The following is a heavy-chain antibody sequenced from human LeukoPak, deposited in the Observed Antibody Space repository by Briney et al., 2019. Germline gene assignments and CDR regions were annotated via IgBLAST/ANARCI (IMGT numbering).Heavy chain of an antibody. CDR3: ARPPSGSKAWVDP. D-gene: IGHD6-25*01. V-gene: IGHV1-2*02. J-gene: IGHJ5*02. CDR1: GYTFTGYY. Sequence: ASVKVSCKASGYTFTGYYMHWVRQAPGQGLEWMGWINPNSGGTNYAQKFQGRVTMTRDTSISTAYMELSRLRSDDTAVYYCARPPSGSKAWVDPWGQGTLVTVSS. CDR2: INPNSGGT.